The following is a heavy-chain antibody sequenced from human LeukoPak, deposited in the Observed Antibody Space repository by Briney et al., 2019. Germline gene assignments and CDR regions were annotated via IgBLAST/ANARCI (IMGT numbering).Heavy chain of an antibody. D-gene: IGHD3-16*01. CDR2: IWYDGSNK. CDR3: ARDGVRLGGRGYYYYSMDV. V-gene: IGHV3-33*01. J-gene: IGHJ6*03. CDR1: GFTFSSYG. Sequence: GGSPTLSCAASGFTFSSYGMHWVRQAPGKGLEWVAVIWYDGSNKYYAESVKGRFTISRDNCKNTLYLQMNSMRAEDTAVYYCARDGVRLGGRGYYYYSMDVWGKGTTVTVSS.